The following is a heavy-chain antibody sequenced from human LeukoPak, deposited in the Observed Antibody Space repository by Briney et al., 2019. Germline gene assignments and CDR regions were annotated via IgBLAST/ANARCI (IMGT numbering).Heavy chain of an antibody. CDR2: INHSGST. CDR3: VRSTASSWFHGWFDP. D-gene: IGHD6-13*01. Sequence: SETLSLTCAVYGGSFSGYYWSWIRQPPGKGLEWIGEINHSGSTNYNPSLKSRVTISVDTSKNQFSLKLSSVTAADTAVYYCVRSTASSWFHGWFDPWGQGTLVTVSS. V-gene: IGHV4-34*01. CDR1: GGSFSGYY. J-gene: IGHJ5*02.